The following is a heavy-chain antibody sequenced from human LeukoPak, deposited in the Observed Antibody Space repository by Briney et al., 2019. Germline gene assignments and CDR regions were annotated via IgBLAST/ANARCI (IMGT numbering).Heavy chain of an antibody. J-gene: IGHJ4*02. CDR3: ARQYCSGGSCYIGY. Sequence: SSXXLSLTCAVSGYSISSGYYWGWIRPPPGKGLEWIGSIYHSGSTYYTPSLKSRVTISVDTSKNQFSLKLSSVTAADTAVYYCARQYCSGGSCYIGYWGQGTLVTVSS. D-gene: IGHD2-15*01. V-gene: IGHV4-38-2*01. CDR2: IYHSGST. CDR1: GYSISSGYY.